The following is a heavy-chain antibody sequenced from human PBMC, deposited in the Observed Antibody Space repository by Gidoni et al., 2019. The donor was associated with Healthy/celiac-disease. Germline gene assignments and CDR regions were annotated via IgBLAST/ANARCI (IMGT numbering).Heavy chain of an antibody. V-gene: IGHV3-66*01. CDR1: GFTVSSNY. J-gene: IGHJ4*02. CDR2: IYSGGST. Sequence: EVPLVESGGGLVQPGGSLRLSCAASGFTVSSNYMSWVRQAPGKGLEWVSVIYSGGSTYYADSVKGRFTISRDNSKNTLYLQMNSLRAEDTAVYYCARDRGGNMFDYWGQGTLVTVSS. CDR3: ARDRGGNMFDY. D-gene: IGHD2-15*01.